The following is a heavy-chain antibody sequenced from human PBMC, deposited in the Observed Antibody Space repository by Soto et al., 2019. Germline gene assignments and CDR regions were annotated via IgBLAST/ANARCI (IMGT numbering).Heavy chain of an antibody. Sequence: SQTLSLTSAIPGDSVSSNSAAWNWIRQSPSRGLEWLGRTYYRSKWFNNYALSVKSRITINPDTSMNQFSLQLNSVTPEDTAGEYCARGDQGFDYWGQGTLVTVSS. J-gene: IGHJ4*02. CDR1: GDSVSSNSAA. D-gene: IGHD3-16*01. CDR2: TYYRSKWFN. CDR3: ARGDQGFDY. V-gene: IGHV6-1*01.